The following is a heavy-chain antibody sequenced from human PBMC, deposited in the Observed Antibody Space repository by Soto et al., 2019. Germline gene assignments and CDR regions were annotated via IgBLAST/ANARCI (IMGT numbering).Heavy chain of an antibody. D-gene: IGHD3-10*01. J-gene: IGHJ4*02. Sequence: QVQLVQSGAEERKPGASVKVSCKASGYTFSTYAMHWVRRAPGQSLEWMGWFNGGNGNIKYSQKFEGRVTITTDTAASTAYMQLNMLRSEDTAVYYCARGNVRGGSLDYWGQGTLVSVSS. V-gene: IGHV1-3*05. CDR3: ARGNVRGGSLDY. CDR2: FNGGNGNI. CDR1: GYTFSTYA.